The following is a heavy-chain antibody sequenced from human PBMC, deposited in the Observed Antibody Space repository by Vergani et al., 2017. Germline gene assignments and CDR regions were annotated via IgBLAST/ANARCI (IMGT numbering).Heavy chain of an antibody. V-gene: IGHV4-59*12. CDR2: IYYSGST. J-gene: IGHJ6*03. CDR1: GGSISSYY. CDR3: ARDVRYCSSTSCYTAYYYMDV. D-gene: IGHD2-2*02. Sequence: QVQLQESGPGLVKPSETLSLTCTVSGGSISSYYWSWIRQPPGKGLEWIGYIYYSGSTNYNPSLKSRVTISVATSKNQFSLKLSSVTAADTAVYYCARDVRYCSSTSCYTAYYYMDVWGKGTTVTVSS.